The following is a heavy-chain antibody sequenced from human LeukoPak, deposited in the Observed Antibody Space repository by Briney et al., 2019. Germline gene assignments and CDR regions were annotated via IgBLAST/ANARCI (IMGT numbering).Heavy chain of an antibody. CDR2: VNPNSGGT. CDR3: ARGPGGVVVPAASPGGAN. D-gene: IGHD2-2*01. Sequence: ASVNVSCKASGYTFIGYYVHWVRQAPGQGLEWMGWVNPNSGGTDYAQKFQGRVTMTRNTSISTAYMELSSLRSEDTAVYYCARGPGGVVVPAASPGGANWGQGTLVTVSS. CDR1: GYTFIGYY. J-gene: IGHJ4*02. V-gene: IGHV1-2*02.